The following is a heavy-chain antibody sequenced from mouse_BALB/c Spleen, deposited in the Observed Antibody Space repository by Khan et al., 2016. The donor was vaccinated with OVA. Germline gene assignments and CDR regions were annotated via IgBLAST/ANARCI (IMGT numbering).Heavy chain of an antibody. J-gene: IGHJ4*01. D-gene: IGHD3-1*01. CDR1: GYTFSTYW. Sequence: QMQLQQSGAELMKPGASVKISCKAAGYTFSTYWIEWVKQRPGHGLEWIGEILPRSGSTNYNEKFKGKATFTADTSSNTAYMQLSSLTSEDSAVYSYASTARAYYYAMDYWGQGTSVTVSS. CDR2: ILPRSGST. V-gene: IGHV1-9*01. CDR3: ASTARAYYYAMDY.